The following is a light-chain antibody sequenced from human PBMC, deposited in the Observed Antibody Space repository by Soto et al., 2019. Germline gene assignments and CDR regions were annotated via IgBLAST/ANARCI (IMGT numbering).Light chain of an antibody. CDR1: QGISNS. V-gene: IGKV1-27*01. CDR2: GAS. CDR3: QKYNSPPIT. Sequence: DIPMTQSPSSLSASVGDRVTITCRASQGISNSLAWYQQKPGKVPKLLIYGASTLQSGVPSRFSGSGSWTDFTLTISSLQPEDVATYYCQKYNSPPITFGQGTRLEIK. J-gene: IGKJ5*01.